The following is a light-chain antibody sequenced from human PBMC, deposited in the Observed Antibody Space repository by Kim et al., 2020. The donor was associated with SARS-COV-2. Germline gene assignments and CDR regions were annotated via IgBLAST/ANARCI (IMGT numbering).Light chain of an antibody. CDR2: AAS. CDR3: QQYDKHPRIRIT. J-gene: IGKJ4*01. V-gene: IGKV1-33*01. CDR1: QNINNY. Sequence: DTQMTQSPSSLSASIGDRVTITCQASQNINNYLPWYQQKPGKAPKLLIYAASNLQPGVPSRFSGSGSGTDYTLTIAGLQPDDVGTYYCQQYDKHPRIRITFGGGTKVDIK.